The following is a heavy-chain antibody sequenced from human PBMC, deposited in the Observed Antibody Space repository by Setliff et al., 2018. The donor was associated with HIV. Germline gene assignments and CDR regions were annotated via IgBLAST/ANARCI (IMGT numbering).Heavy chain of an antibody. CDR3: ARGRLHRLFHYSRSGSPVIQYFDY. D-gene: IGHD3-10*01. CDR2: ISHSGTT. J-gene: IGHJ4*02. CDR1: GGSFSGYY. Sequence: SETLSLTCAVYGGSFSGYYWSWIRQSPGKGMEWIGEISHSGTTNYNPSLKSRATISVDKSKNQFSLKLRSVTAADTAVYYSARGRLHRLFHYSRSGSPVIQYFDYWGQGTLVTVSS. V-gene: IGHV4-34*01.